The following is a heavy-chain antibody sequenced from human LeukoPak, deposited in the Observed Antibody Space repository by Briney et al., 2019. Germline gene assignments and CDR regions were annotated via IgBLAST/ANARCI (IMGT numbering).Heavy chain of an antibody. CDR2: ISAYNGNT. Sequence: ASVKVSCKASGYTFTSYGISWVRQAPGQGLEWMGWISAYNGNTNYAQKPQGRVTMTTDTSTSTAYVELRSLRSDDTAVYYCATHHCSGGSCYPPFDYWGQGTLVTVSS. V-gene: IGHV1-18*01. CDR3: ATHHCSGGSCYPPFDY. CDR1: GYTFTSYG. J-gene: IGHJ4*02. D-gene: IGHD2-15*01.